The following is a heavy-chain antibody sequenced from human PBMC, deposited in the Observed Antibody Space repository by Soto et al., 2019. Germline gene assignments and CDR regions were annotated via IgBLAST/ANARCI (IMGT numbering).Heavy chain of an antibody. Sequence: SETLSLTCTVSVGSISSSSFHWGWIRQPPGKGLEWIGSIYYSGSTYYNPSLKSRVTISVDTSKNQFSLKLSSVTAADTAVYYCAGHNTVPGLCWFDPWGQGTLVTVSS. J-gene: IGHJ5*02. V-gene: IGHV4-39*01. CDR1: VGSISSSSFH. CDR2: IYYSGST. D-gene: IGHD3-16*01. CDR3: AGHNTVPGLCWFDP.